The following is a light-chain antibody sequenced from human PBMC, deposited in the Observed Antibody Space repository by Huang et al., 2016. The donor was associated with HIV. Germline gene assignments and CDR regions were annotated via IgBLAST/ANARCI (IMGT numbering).Light chain of an antibody. CDR3: QQCGDSTWT. CDR2: VAS. Sequence: EIVLTQSPGSLSLSPGDRATLSCRASQYVADAYVAWYQHIPGQSPRLLIYVASRRAPGIPDRFSGSGFSTDFNLTISRLEPEDFAVYYCQQCGDSTWTFGQGTKVEVK. J-gene: IGKJ1*01. V-gene: IGKV3-20*01. CDR1: QYVADAY.